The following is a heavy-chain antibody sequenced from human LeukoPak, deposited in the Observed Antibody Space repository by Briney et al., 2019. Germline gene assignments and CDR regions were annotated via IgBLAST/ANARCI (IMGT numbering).Heavy chain of an antibody. CDR3: ARDEYSSSWTPQYYYYMDV. CDR2: ISSSGSTI. V-gene: IGHV3-48*03. J-gene: IGHJ6*03. D-gene: IGHD6-13*01. Sequence: GGSLRLSCAASGFTFSSYEMNWVRQAPGKGLEWVSYISSSGSTIYYADSVKGRFTISRDNARNSLFLQMNSLTAEDTAVYYCARDEYSSSWTPQYYYYMDVWGKGTTVTISS. CDR1: GFTFSSYE.